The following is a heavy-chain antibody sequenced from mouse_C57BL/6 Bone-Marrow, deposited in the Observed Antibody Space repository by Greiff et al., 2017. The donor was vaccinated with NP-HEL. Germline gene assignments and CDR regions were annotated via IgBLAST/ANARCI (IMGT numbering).Heavy chain of an antibody. CDR3: ARECFRCYGSSYRYFDV. CDR1: GYTFTSYW. CDR2: IYPSDSET. Sequence: QVQLQQPGAELVRPGSSVKLSCKASGYTFTSYWMDWVQQRPGQGLEWIGNIYPSDSETHYTQKFKDKVTLTVDKSSSTAYMQLSSLASENSAVYYGARECFRCYGSSYRYFDVWGTGTTVTVSS. D-gene: IGHD1-1*01. V-gene: IGHV1-61*01. J-gene: IGHJ1*03.